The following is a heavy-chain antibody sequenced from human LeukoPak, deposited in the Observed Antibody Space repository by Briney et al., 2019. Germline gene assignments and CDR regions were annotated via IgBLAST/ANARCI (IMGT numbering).Heavy chain of an antibody. V-gene: IGHV4-34*01. Sequence: PSETLSLTCAVYGGSFSGYYWSWIRQPPGKGLEWIGEINHSGSINYNPSLKSRVTISVDTSKNQFSLKLSSVTAADTAVYYCASGAVFHYGDFFDYWGQGTLVTVSS. J-gene: IGHJ4*02. CDR3: ASGAVFHYGDFFDY. D-gene: IGHD4-17*01. CDR1: GGSFSGYY. CDR2: INHSGSI.